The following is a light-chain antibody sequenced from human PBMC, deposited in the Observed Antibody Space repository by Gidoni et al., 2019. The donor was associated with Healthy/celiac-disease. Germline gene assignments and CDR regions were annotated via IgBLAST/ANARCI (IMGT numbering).Light chain of an antibody. CDR2: EGS. CDR1: SSDVGSDNL. J-gene: IGLJ2*01. V-gene: IGLV2-23*01. Sequence: QSALTQPASESGSAGQSITISCTGTSSDVGSDNLVSWYQQHPGKAPKLMIYEGSKRPSGVSNRFSGSKSGNTASLTISGLQAEDEADYYCCSYAGSSTVVFGGGTKLTVL. CDR3: CSYAGSSTVV.